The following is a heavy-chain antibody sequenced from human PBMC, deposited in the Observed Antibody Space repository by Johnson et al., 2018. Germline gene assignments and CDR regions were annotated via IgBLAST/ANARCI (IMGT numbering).Heavy chain of an antibody. CDR3: AKDHKRVAATGEAHYYYYYMDV. J-gene: IGHJ6*03. D-gene: IGHD2-15*01. V-gene: IGHV3-30*18. CDR1: GFTFSSYG. Sequence: QVQLVQSGGGVVQPGRSLRLSCAASGFTFSSYGMHWVRQAPGKGLEWVAVISYDGSNKYYADSVKGRFTISRDNSKNTLYLQMNSLRAEDTAVYYCAKDHKRVAATGEAHYYYYYMDVWGKGTTVTVSS. CDR2: ISYDGSNK.